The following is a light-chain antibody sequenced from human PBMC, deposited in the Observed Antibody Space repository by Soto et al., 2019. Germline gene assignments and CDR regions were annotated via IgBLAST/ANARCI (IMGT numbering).Light chain of an antibody. CDR3: CSYVGSSTYV. CDR2: EGT. Sequence: LTQPASVSGSPGQSITISCTGTSSDVGTYNLASWYQQHPGKAPKLMVYEGTKRPSGVSNRFSGSKSGNTASLTISGLQAEDEADYYCCSYVGSSTYVFGTGTKVTVL. V-gene: IGLV2-23*01. J-gene: IGLJ1*01. CDR1: SSDVGTYNL.